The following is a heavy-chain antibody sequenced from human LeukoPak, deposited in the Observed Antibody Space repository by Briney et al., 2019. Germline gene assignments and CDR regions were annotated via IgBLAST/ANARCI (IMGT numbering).Heavy chain of an antibody. CDR1: GVSISSYY. D-gene: IGHD3-22*01. J-gene: IGHJ4*02. Sequence: KPSETLSLTCTVSGVSISSYYWSWIRQPAGKGPEWIGRMHSSGSTNYNPSLRSRVTMSVDRSKNQFSLKLSSVSAADTAVYYCARDNYYYDSSGYYYFDYWGQGTLVTVSS. CDR2: MHSSGST. V-gene: IGHV4-4*07. CDR3: ARDNYYYDSSGYYYFDY.